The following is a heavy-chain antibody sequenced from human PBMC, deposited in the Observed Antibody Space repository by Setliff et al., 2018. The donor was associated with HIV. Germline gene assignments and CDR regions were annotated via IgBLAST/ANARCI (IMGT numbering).Heavy chain of an antibody. J-gene: IGHJ6*02. D-gene: IGHD6-19*01. CDR3: ARLGSGWSDSYYYAMDI. V-gene: IGHV1-18*01. Sequence: SVKVSCKASGYTFTTYGISWVRQAPGHGLEWMGWISPNFGHTNYAQNFLGRVTMTIDTSTSRAYMELRSLRSDDTAMYFCARLGSGWSDSYYYAMDIWGQGTTVTVSS. CDR1: GYTFTTYG. CDR2: ISPNFGHT.